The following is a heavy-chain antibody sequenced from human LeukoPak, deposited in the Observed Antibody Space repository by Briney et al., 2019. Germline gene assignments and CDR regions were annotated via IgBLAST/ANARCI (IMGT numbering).Heavy chain of an antibody. D-gene: IGHD2-21*01. CDR1: GFTFSSYA. J-gene: IGHJ4*02. CDR3: AKEKVPVVYYLDY. CDR2: ISGSGGST. Sequence: PGGSLRLSCAASGFTFSSYAMSWVRQAPGKGLEWFSAISGSGGSTYYADSVKGRFTISRGNSKNTLYLQMNSLRAEDTAVYYCAKEKVPVVYYLDYWGQGTLVTVSS. V-gene: IGHV3-23*01.